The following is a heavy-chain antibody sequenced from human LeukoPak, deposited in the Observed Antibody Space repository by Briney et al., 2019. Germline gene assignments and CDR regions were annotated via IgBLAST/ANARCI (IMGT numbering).Heavy chain of an antibody. Sequence: GGSLRLSCAASGFTFSSYGMSWVRQAPGKGLEWVSAISDSGGSTYYADSVKGRFTISRDNSKNTLYLQMNSLRAEDTAVYYCAKDWGSSWGWYYYYMDVWGKGTTVTISS. V-gene: IGHV3-23*01. D-gene: IGHD3-16*01. J-gene: IGHJ6*03. CDR1: GFTFSSYG. CDR2: ISDSGGST. CDR3: AKDWGSSWGWYYYYMDV.